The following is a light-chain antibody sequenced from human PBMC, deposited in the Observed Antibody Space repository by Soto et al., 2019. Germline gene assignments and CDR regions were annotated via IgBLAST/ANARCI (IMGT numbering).Light chain of an antibody. CDR1: QSLVHRDGNTY. CDR3: MQGSHWPPIT. J-gene: IGKJ5*01. CDR2: KVS. Sequence: FLLTQSPLSLPVTLGQAASISCRSSQSLVHRDGNTYLSWFRQRPGQSPRRLIYKVSNREAGVPDRFSGSVSGTDFTLKISRVEAEDVGLYYCMQGSHWPPITFGEGTRLENK. V-gene: IGKV2-30*02.